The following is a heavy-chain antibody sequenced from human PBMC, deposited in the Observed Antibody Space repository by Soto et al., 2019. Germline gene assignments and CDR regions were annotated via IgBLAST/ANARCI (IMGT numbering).Heavy chain of an antibody. CDR3: TTQAFNI. CDR1: GYTLTELS. V-gene: IGHV1-24*01. CDR2: FDLEEGET. J-gene: IGHJ3*02. Sequence: ASVKVSFKVSGYTLTELSTQWVRQAPGKGLEWMGGFDLEEGETFYAQKFQGRVTMTEDTSTDTAYMELSSLRSEDTAVYYCTTQAFNIWGLGTLVTVSS.